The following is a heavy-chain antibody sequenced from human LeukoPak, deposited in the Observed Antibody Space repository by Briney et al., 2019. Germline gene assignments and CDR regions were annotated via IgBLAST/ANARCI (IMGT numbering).Heavy chain of an antibody. Sequence: ASVKVSCKTSGYIFITHYMHWVRQAPGQGREGMGVINPNGGTTNYPQKFQGRVTMTTDSSTSTVFMELSSLTSEDTALYYCGRGNYYDSSAYYLDYWGQGTLVTVSS. V-gene: IGHV1-46*01. CDR2: INPNGGTT. D-gene: IGHD3-22*01. J-gene: IGHJ4*02. CDR3: GRGNYYDSSAYYLDY. CDR1: GYIFITHY.